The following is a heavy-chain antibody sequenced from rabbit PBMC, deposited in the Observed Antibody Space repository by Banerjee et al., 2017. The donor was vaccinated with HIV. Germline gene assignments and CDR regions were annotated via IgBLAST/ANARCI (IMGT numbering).Heavy chain of an antibody. J-gene: IGHJ4*01. CDR2: INTGSGSA. D-gene: IGHD4-1*01. V-gene: IGHV1S45*01. Sequence: QEQLVESGGGLVQPGGSLTLTCTVSGFSLSSNDMRWVRQAPGKGLEWIGCINTGSGSAYYASWAKGRFTISKTSSTTVTLQMTSLTAADTATYFCARDLAGVTGWNFGLWGPGTLVTVS. CDR1: GFSLSSNDM. CDR3: ARDLAGVTGWNFGL.